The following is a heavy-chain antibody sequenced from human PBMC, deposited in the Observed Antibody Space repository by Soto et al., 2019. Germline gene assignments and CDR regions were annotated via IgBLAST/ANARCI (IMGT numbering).Heavy chain of an antibody. D-gene: IGHD3-22*01. Sequence: VKVSCKTSGYTFTSYGINWVRQAPGQGLEWMGWISAHNGNTNYAQKFQGRVTITADESTSTAYMELSSLRSEDTAVYYCARDRGPSSGYYPYWFDPWGQGTLVTVSS. V-gene: IGHV1-18*01. J-gene: IGHJ5*02. CDR3: ARDRGPSSGYYPYWFDP. CDR2: ISAHNGNT. CDR1: GYTFTSYG.